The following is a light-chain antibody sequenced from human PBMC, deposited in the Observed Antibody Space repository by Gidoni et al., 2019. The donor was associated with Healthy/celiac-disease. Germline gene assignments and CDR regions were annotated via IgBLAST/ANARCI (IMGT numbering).Light chain of an antibody. V-gene: IGKV3-15*01. CDR1: QRVSSN. CDR2: GAS. J-gene: IGKJ3*01. CDR3: QQYNNWPPIFT. Sequence: EIVMTQSPATLSVSPGERATLSCRASQRVSSNLAWYQQKPGQAPRLLIYGASTRATGIPARFSGSGSGTEFTLTISSLQSEDFAVYYCQQYNNWPPIFTFGPGTKVDIQ.